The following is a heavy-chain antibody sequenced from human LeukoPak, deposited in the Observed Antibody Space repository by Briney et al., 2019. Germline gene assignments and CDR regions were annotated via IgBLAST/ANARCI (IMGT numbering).Heavy chain of an antibody. Sequence: SGGSLRLSCAASGFTFSNYAMSWVRQAPGKGLEWISAVSGSGDRTYYAGSVKGRFIISRDNAKNSLYLQMNSLRVEDTAVYSCVRGESGIQENSFDIWGQGTLVIVSS. CDR2: VSGSGDRT. V-gene: IGHV3-23*01. CDR3: VRGESGIQENSFDI. CDR1: GFTFSNYA. J-gene: IGHJ3*02. D-gene: IGHD2/OR15-2a*01.